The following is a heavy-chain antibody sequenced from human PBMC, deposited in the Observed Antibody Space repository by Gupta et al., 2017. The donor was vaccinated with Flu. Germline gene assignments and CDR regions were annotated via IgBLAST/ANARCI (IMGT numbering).Heavy chain of an antibody. J-gene: IGHJ4*02. D-gene: IGHD3-22*01. CDR2: IKSKTDGGTT. CDR1: GFTFSNAW. Sequence: EVQLVESGGGLVKPGGSLRLSCAASGFTFSNAWMSWVRQAPGKGLEWVGRIKSKTDGGTTDYAAPVKGRFTISRDDSKNTLYLQMNSLKTEDTAVYYCTTRMHDATYYDSSGYNLPIDYWGQGTLVTVSS. V-gene: IGHV3-15*01. CDR3: TTRMHDATYYDSSGYNLPIDY.